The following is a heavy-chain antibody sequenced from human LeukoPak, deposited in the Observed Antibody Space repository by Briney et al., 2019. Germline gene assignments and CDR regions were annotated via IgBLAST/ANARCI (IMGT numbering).Heavy chain of an antibody. CDR3: AKDWGHGEAGIDF. J-gene: IGHJ4*02. D-gene: IGHD3-16*01. CDR1: GFRFSSCW. Sequence: HPGGSLRLSCAASGFRFSSCWMSWVRQAPGKGLEWVAIIKGDGSEKAYVDSVKGRFSISRDNAENSVYLQMSSLRAEDTAVYYCAKDWGHGEAGIDFWGQGTLVTVSS. CDR2: IKGDGSEK. V-gene: IGHV3-7*04.